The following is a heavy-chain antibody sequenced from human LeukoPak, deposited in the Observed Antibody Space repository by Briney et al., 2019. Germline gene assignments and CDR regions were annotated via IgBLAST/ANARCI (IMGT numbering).Heavy chain of an antibody. V-gene: IGHV4-61*02. Sequence: SETLSLTXTVSGGSISSGSYYWSWIRQPAGKGLEWIGRIYTSGSTNYNPSLKSRVTISVDTSKNQFSLKLSSVTAADTAVYYCARGVVVPAAHFDYWGQGTLVTVSS. CDR1: GGSISSGSYY. J-gene: IGHJ4*02. CDR3: ARGVVVPAAHFDY. D-gene: IGHD2-2*01. CDR2: IYTSGST.